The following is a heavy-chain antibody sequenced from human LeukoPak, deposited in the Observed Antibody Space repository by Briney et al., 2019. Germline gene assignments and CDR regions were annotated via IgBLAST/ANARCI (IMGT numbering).Heavy chain of an antibody. CDR3: AREMDSGSFREDY. V-gene: IGHV3-74*01. CDR2: INSDGSST. J-gene: IGHJ4*02. D-gene: IGHD1-26*01. Sequence: GGSLRLSCAASGFTFSSQGMHWVRQAPGKGLVWVSRINSDGSSTTYADSVKGRFTISRDNANNTLYLQMDSLRAEDTAVYYCAREMDSGSFREDYWGQGTLVTVFS. CDR1: GFTFSSQG.